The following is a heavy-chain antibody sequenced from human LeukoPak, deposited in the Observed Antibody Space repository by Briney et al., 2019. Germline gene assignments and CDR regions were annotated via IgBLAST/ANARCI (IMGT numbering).Heavy chain of an antibody. Sequence: GGSLRLSCGASGFTFRTSGMNWVRQAPGKGLEWVSYISSSGTTISYAQSVKGRFTITRDNAQNSLTLHMNTLRADDTAVYYCAKDGGTHFDHWGQGTLVTVSS. CDR3: AKDGGTHFDH. CDR2: ISSSGTTI. J-gene: IGHJ4*02. V-gene: IGHV3-48*01. CDR1: GFTFRTSG. D-gene: IGHD1-26*01.